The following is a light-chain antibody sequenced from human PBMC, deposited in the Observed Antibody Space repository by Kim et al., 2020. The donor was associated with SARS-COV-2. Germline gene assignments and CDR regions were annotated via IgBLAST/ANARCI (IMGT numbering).Light chain of an antibody. CDR1: RSISNS. J-gene: IGKJ5*01. V-gene: IGKV3-11*01. CDR3: QQRYNWPPIT. CDR2: DAS. Sequence: SPGGGATLSCRASRSISNSLAWYQQKPGQPPRLLIYDASTRATDIPARFSGSGSGTDFTLTISSLEPEDFAVYYCQQRYNWPPITFGQGTRLEIK.